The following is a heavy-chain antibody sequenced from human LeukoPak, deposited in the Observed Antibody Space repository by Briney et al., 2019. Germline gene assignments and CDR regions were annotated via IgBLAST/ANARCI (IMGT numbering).Heavy chain of an antibody. CDR3: AKDSGVVALDY. Sequence: GRSLRLSCAASGFTFSTYGTHWVRQAPGKGLEWVAVISYDGSNKDYVDSVKGRFTISRDNSKNTLYLQMNSLRAEDTAVYYCAKDSGVVALDYWGQGTLVTVSS. V-gene: IGHV3-30*18. CDR2: ISYDGSNK. J-gene: IGHJ4*02. D-gene: IGHD2-2*01. CDR1: GFTFSTYG.